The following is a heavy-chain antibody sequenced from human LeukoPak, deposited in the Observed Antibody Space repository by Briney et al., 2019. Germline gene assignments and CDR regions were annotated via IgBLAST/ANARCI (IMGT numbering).Heavy chain of an antibody. CDR3: ARGYYWYFDL. Sequence: SETLSLTCTVSGGSISSYYWSWIRQPPGKGLGWIGYIYYSGSTNYNPSLKSRVTISVDTSKNRFSLKLSSVTAADTAVYYCARGYYWYFDLWGRGTLVTVPS. J-gene: IGHJ2*01. CDR2: IYYSGST. CDR1: GGSISSYY. V-gene: IGHV4-59*01.